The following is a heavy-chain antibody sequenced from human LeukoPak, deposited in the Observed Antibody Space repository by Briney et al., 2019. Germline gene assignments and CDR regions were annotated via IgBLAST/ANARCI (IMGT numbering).Heavy chain of an antibody. CDR1: GGTFSIYA. D-gene: IGHD6-13*01. CDR2: IIPIFGTA. CDR3: ARKLYSSSRYYYCYGMDV. Sequence: SVKVSCKASGGTFSIYAISWARQAPGQGLEWMGGIIPIFGTANYAQKFQGRVTITADESTSTAYMELSSLRSEDTAVYYCARKLYSSSRYYYCYGMDVWGQGTTVTVSS. J-gene: IGHJ6*02. V-gene: IGHV1-69*01.